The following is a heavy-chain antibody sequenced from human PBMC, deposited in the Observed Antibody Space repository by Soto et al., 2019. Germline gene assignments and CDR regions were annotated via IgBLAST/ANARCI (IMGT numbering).Heavy chain of an antibody. J-gene: IGHJ4*02. CDR1: GFTFSSYA. CDR3: AKFYDSSGYYVPFDY. CDR2: ISGSGDST. Sequence: HPGGSLRLSCAASGFTFSSYAMSWVRQAPGRGLEWVSAISGSGDSTYYADSVKGRFTTSRDNSKNTLYLQMNSLRAEDTAVYYCAKFYDSSGYYVPFDYWGQGTLVTVSS. D-gene: IGHD3-22*01. V-gene: IGHV3-23*01.